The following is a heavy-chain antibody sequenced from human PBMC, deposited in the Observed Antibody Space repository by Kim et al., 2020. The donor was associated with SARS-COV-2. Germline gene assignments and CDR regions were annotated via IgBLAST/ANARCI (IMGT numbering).Heavy chain of an antibody. J-gene: IGHJ4*02. CDR1: GFTFSGYD. D-gene: IGHD3-3*01. CDR2: ISSSGSTI. CDR3: ARARARIAIFGVVPPGFDY. Sequence: GGSLRLSCAASGFTFSGYDMNWVRQAPGKGLEWVSYISSSGSTIYYADSVKGRFTISRDNAKNSLYLQMNSLRAEDTAVYCCARARARIAIFGVVPPGFDYWGQGTLVTVSS. V-gene: IGHV3-48*03.